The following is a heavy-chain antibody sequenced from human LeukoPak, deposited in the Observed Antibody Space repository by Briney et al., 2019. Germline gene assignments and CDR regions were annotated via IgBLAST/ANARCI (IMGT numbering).Heavy chain of an antibody. CDR2: ISYDGSNK. J-gene: IGHJ6*02. CDR3: AKGVWFGDYYYYYGMDV. CDR1: GFTFSSYG. D-gene: IGHD3-10*01. V-gene: IGHV3-30*18. Sequence: PGGSLRLSCAASGFTFSSYGMHWVRQAPGKGLEWVAVISYDGSNKYYADSVKGRFTISRDNSKNTLYLQMNSLRAEDTAVYYCAKGVWFGDYYYYYGMDVWGQGTTVTVSS.